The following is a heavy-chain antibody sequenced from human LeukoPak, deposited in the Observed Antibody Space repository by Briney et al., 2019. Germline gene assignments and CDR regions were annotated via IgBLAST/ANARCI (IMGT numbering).Heavy chain of an antibody. V-gene: IGHV1-18*01. D-gene: IGHD4-23*01. Sequence: ASVKVSCKASGYTFTSYGISWVRQAPGQGLEWMGWISAYNGNTNYAQKLQGRVTMTTDTSTSTAYMELRSLRSDDTAVYYCARADPHYGGNSDAFDIWGQGTMVTVSS. CDR1: GYTFTSYG. CDR2: ISAYNGNT. J-gene: IGHJ3*02. CDR3: ARADPHYGGNSDAFDI.